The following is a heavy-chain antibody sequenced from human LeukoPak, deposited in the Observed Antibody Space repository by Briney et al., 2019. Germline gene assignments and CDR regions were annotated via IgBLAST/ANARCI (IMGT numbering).Heavy chain of an antibody. D-gene: IGHD6-13*01. Sequence: ASVKVSCKASGYTFTGYYMHWVRQAPGQGLEWMGRINPNSGGTNYAQKFQGRVTKTRDTSISTAYMELSRPRSDDTAVYYCARGRYSSSWYEFDYWGQGTLVTVSS. CDR3: ARGRYSSSWYEFDY. CDR1: GYTFTGYY. J-gene: IGHJ4*02. V-gene: IGHV1-2*06. CDR2: INPNSGGT.